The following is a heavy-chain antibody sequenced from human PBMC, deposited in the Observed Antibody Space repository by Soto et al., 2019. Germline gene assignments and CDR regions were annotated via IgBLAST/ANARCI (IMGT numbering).Heavy chain of an antibody. D-gene: IGHD6-13*01. J-gene: IGHJ4*02. Sequence: SETLSLTGSVAGGSITNRGHYGRCIRQPPGQGLEWIGNIYYSGGTDYNPSLWSRVAMSVDTSKKQFTLKVNSVTAADTATYYCARFAKEENPRLESWYAFDLWGQGTLVTVSS. CDR3: ARFAKEENPRLESWYAFDL. CDR1: GGSITNRGHY. V-gene: IGHV4-31*02. CDR2: IYYSGGT.